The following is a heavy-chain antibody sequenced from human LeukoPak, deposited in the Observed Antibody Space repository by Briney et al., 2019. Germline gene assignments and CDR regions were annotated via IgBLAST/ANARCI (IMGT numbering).Heavy chain of an antibody. CDR2: MHEDGSDE. CDR3: VVGGAGGGYFPH. J-gene: IGHJ1*01. Sequence: GGSLRLSCAVSVYCFSDSTMRWVRQAAGRGREWEAKMHEDGSDEKYVDSVKGRFTISRDNAKNSLYLQMNRLRAEDTAVYFCVVGGAGGGYFPHWGQGSLVIVSS. CDR1: VYCFSDST. V-gene: IGHV3-7*01. D-gene: IGHD3-16*01.